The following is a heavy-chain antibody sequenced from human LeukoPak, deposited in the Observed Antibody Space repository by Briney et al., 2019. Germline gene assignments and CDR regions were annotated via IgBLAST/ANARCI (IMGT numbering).Heavy chain of an antibody. D-gene: IGHD7-27*01. CDR1: GFTFGAYS. V-gene: IGHV3-9*01. CDR2: ISWNSGTI. J-gene: IGHJ4*02. CDR3: AKGNWGSPFDS. Sequence: GGSLRLSCAASGFTFGAYSMHWVRQVPGKDLEWVSGISWNSGTIDYVDSVRGRFTISRDNAKSSLYLQMNSLRADDAALYYCAKGNWGSPFDSWGQGTLVAVSS.